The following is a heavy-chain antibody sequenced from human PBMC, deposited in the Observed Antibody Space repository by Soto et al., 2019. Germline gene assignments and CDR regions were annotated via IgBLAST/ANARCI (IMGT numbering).Heavy chain of an antibody. CDR2: IYYSGKT. Sequence: PSETLSLTCTVSGDSISRYYWNWILQPPGKGLEWTGYIYYSGKTNYNPSVKSRVTISVDRTKNQFSLKLSSVTAADTAVYYCARDQGGEFLKGSGMDVWGQGTTVTVSS. V-gene: IGHV4-59*01. J-gene: IGHJ6*02. CDR1: GDSISRYY. D-gene: IGHD3-10*01. CDR3: ARDQGGEFLKGSGMDV.